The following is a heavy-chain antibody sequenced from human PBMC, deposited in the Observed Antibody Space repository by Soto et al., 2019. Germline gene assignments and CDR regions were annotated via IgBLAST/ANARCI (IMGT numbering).Heavy chain of an antibody. D-gene: IGHD5-18*01. CDR3: ARGAGYNYNYPANY. Sequence: GGSLRLSCAASGFTFNDFAMTWVRQAPGKGLEWVSTVSGFGGATYYADSVKSRFTISIDNSKNTLNLQMNSLRAEDTALYYCARGAGYNYNYPANYWGQGTRVTVSS. V-gene: IGHV3-23*01. J-gene: IGHJ4*02. CDR1: GFTFNDFA. CDR2: VSGFGGAT.